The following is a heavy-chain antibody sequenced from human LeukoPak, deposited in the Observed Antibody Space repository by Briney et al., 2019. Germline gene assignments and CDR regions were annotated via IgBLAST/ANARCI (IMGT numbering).Heavy chain of an antibody. CDR2: ISPSGDIT. Sequence: GGSLRLSCAASGFTFSNHGMNWVRQAPGKGLEWVSGISPSGDITYYADSVKGRFTISRDNSKNTVSLQMHSLRAEDTATYYCAKDNGWLHYCHWGQGTLVTVSS. CDR3: AKDNGWLHYCH. V-gene: IGHV3-23*01. D-gene: IGHD5-24*01. J-gene: IGHJ4*02. CDR1: GFTFSNHG.